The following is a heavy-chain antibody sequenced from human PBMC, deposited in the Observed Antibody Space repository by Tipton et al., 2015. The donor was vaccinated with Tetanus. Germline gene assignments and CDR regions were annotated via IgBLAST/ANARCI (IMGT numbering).Heavy chain of an antibody. D-gene: IGHD2-8*01. CDR2: IYPGDSDT. CDR1: GYIFNNYW. J-gene: IGHJ4*02. Sequence: QLVQSGGEVKKPGESLKISCKGSGYIFNNYWIGWVRQKPGKGLEWMGIIYPGDSDTRYSPSFQGQVTISVDKPINTAYLQWSNLKASDTSMFYCARAHCTDGVCNFDFWGQGALVTVAS. V-gene: IGHV5-51*01. CDR3: ARAHCTDGVCNFDF.